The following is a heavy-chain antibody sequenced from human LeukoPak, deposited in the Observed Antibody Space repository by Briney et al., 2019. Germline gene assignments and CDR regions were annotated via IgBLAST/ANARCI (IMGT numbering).Heavy chain of an antibody. Sequence: GGSLRLSCAASGLTVSNNYMSWVRQAPGKGLEWVSVIYSGGSTYYADSVKGRFTISRDNSKNTLYLQMNSLRAEDTAVYYCSKEPYGGNGGYWGQGTLVTVSS. CDR3: SKEPYGGNGGY. J-gene: IGHJ4*02. D-gene: IGHD4-23*01. V-gene: IGHV3-66*01. CDR1: GLTVSNNY. CDR2: IYSGGST.